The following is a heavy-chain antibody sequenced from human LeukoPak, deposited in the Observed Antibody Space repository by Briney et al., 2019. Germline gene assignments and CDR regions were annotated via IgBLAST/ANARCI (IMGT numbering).Heavy chain of an antibody. CDR3: ARVGGSYYGDYDFDY. Sequence: PGGSLRLSCAASGFTVSSNYMNWVRQAPGKGLEWVSVIYSGGSTYYADSVKGRFTISRDNSKNTLYLQMNSLRAEDTAVYYCARVGGSYYGDYDFDYWGQGTLVTVSS. J-gene: IGHJ4*02. CDR1: GFTVSSNY. V-gene: IGHV3-53*01. D-gene: IGHD4-17*01. CDR2: IYSGGST.